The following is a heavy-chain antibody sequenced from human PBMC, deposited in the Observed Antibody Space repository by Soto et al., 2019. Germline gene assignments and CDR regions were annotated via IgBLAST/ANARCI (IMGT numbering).Heavy chain of an antibody. D-gene: IGHD2-8*01. Sequence: QVQLVESGGGVVQPGRSLRLSCAASGFTFSSYGMHWVRQAPGKGLEWVAVIWYDGSNKYYADSVKGRFTISRVNSKNTLYLQMNSLRAEDTAVYYCATSKAGLMVYAIAYWGQGTLVTVSS. CDR2: IWYDGSNK. J-gene: IGHJ4*02. CDR1: GFTFSSYG. V-gene: IGHV3-33*01. CDR3: ATSKAGLMVYAIAY.